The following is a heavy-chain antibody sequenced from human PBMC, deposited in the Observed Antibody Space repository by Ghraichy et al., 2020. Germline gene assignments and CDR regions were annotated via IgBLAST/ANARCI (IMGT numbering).Heavy chain of an antibody. Sequence: GGSLRLSCAASGFTSSGYAMSWVRQAPGKVLEWVSAIRGRVDSTYYADSVKGRFTISRDNSKNTLYLQMNSLRAEDTAVYYCASHTAYNSGWYYFDYWGQGTRVIGSP. CDR3: ASHTAYNSGWYYFDY. D-gene: IGHD6-19*01. J-gene: IGHJ4*02. CDR2: IRGRVDST. CDR1: GFTSSGYA. V-gene: IGHV3-23*01.